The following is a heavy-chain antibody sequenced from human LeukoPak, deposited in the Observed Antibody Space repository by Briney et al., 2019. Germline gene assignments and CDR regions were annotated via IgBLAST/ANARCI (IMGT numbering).Heavy chain of an antibody. V-gene: IGHV4-61*01. CDR1: GGSVSSGSYY. D-gene: IGHD4-17*01. CDR2: IYYSGST. J-gene: IGHJ6*04. Sequence: SETLSLTCTVSGGSVSSGSYYWSWIRQPPGKGLEWIGYIYYSGSTNYNPSLKSRVTISVDTSKNQFSLKLSSVTAADTAVYYCARETTVTTSNYYYYYAMDDWGKGTTVTVSS. CDR3: ARETTVTTSNYYYYYAMDD.